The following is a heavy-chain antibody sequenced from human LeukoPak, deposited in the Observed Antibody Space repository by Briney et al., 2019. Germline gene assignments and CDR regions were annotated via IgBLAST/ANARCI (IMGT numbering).Heavy chain of an antibody. CDR3: ALKITYYYDSSGYYSEYYFDY. CDR1: GCTFSSYA. CDR2: IIPIFGTA. D-gene: IGHD3-22*01. Sequence: SVKVSCKASGCTFSSYAISWVRQAPGQGLEWMGRIIPIFGTANYAQKFQGRVTITTDESTSTAYMELSSLRSEDTAVYYCALKITYYYDSSGYYSEYYFDYWGQGTLVTVSS. V-gene: IGHV1-69*05. J-gene: IGHJ4*02.